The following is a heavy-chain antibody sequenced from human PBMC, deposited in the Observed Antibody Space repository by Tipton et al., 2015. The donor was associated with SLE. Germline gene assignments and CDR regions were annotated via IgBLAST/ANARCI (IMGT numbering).Heavy chain of an antibody. J-gene: IGHJ3*02. D-gene: IGHD1-26*01. V-gene: IGHV3-74*01. CDR3: VRGILGDPVAFDM. Sequence: SLRLSCVASEFSFSSYYMHWVRQTPGKGLVWVSRVYPGGLTADYADSVRGRFTISRDNAKNTLYLQMNSLTVEDTALYYCVRGILGDPVAFDMWGQGTMAIVSS. CDR1: EFSFSSYY. CDR2: VYPGGLTA.